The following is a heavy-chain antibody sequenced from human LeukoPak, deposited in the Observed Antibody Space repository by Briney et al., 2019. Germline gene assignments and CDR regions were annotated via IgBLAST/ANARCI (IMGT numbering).Heavy chain of an antibody. CDR2: VDPEDGET. CDR1: GYTFTDYY. CDR3: ATSWSSGYYFDY. D-gene: IGHD3-3*01. Sequence: ASVKVSCKSSGYTFTDYYMHWVQQAPGKGLEWMGRVDPEDGETIYAEKFQGRVTITEDTSTDTAYMELSSLRSEDTAVYYCATSWSSGYYFDYWGQGTLVTVSS. J-gene: IGHJ4*02. V-gene: IGHV1-69-2*01.